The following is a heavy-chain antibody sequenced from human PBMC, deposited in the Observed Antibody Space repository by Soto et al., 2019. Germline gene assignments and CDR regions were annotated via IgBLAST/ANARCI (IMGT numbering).Heavy chain of an antibody. CDR2: IDPSDSYT. CDR1: GYSFTSYW. J-gene: IGHJ3*02. D-gene: IGHD3-3*01. V-gene: IGHV5-10-1*03. CDR3: ATGVGITIFGVVSFAFAI. Sequence: EVQLVQSGAEVKKPGESLRISCKGSGYSFTSYWISWVRQMPGKGLEWMGRIDPSDSYTNYSPSFQGHVTISADKSISTAYLQWSSLKASDTAMYYCATGVGITIFGVVSFAFAIWGQGTMVTVSS.